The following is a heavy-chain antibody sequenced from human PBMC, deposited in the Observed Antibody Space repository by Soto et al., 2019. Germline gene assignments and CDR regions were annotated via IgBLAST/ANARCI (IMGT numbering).Heavy chain of an antibody. CDR2: ISSNGGST. CDR1: GFTFSSYA. D-gene: IGHD6-6*01. CDR3: VKIAVAARRGPFDY. V-gene: IGHV3-64D*06. J-gene: IGHJ4*02. Sequence: PEGSLRLSCSASGFTFSSYAMHWVRQAPGKGLEYVSAISSNGGSTYYADSVKGRFTISRDNSKNTLYLQMSSLRAEDTAVYYCVKIAVAARRGPFDYWGQGTLVTVSS.